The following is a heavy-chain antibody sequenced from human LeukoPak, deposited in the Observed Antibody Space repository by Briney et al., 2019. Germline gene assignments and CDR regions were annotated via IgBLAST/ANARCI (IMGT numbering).Heavy chain of an antibody. D-gene: IGHD3-3*01. V-gene: IGHV1-69*05. CDR1: GGTFSSYA. CDR2: IIPIFGTA. J-gene: IGHJ4*02. CDR3: ARDGGDFWSGYYGY. Sequence: GASVKVSCKASGGTFSSYAISWVRQAPGQGLEWMGRIIPIFGTANYAQKFQGRVTITTDESTSTAYMELSGLRSEDTAVYYCARDGGDFWSGYYGYWGQGTLVTVSS.